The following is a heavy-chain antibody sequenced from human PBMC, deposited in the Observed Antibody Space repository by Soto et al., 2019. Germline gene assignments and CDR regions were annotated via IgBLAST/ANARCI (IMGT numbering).Heavy chain of an antibody. D-gene: IGHD3-3*01. V-gene: IGHV2-5*02. CDR3: AHSYYDFWSGYFLDI. CDR1: GFSLSTSGVG. Sequence: QITLKESGPTLVNPTQTPTLTCTFSGFSLSTSGVGVGWIRQPPGKALEWLALTYWDDGKRYSPSLKSRLTITKDPSKNHVVLTKTNMDPVDTATYYWAHSYYDFWSGYFLDILGEETMVTVSS. CDR2: TYWDDGK. J-gene: IGHJ3*02.